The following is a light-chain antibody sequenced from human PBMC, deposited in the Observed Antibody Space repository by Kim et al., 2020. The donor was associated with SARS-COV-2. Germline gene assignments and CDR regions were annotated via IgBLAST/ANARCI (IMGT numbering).Light chain of an antibody. CDR1: KLGDKY. CDR3: QAWDSSTHNYV. J-gene: IGLJ1*01. Sequence: PGQTDSITFSGYKLGDKYVSWYQQKPGQSPVVVIYQDHQRPSGIPERFSGSNSGNTATLTISGTQAMDEADYYCQAWDSSTHNYVFGAGTKVTVL. CDR2: QDH. V-gene: IGLV3-1*01.